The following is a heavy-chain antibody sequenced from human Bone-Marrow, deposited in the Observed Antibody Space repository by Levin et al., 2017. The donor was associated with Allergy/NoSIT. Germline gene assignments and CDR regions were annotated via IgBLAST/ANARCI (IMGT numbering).Heavy chain of an antibody. D-gene: IGHD3-3*01. CDR1: GFTFSNAW. V-gene: IGHV3-15*01. CDR2: IKSQSDGGAT. Sequence: TGGSLRLSCEASGFTFSNAWMTWVRQAPGKGLEWVGRIKSQSDGGATDYSAPVEGRFFIARDDSQNTLYLQMNSLRPEDTAVYYCTAWNNWFDPWGQGTLVTVSS. CDR3: TAWNNWFDP. J-gene: IGHJ5*02.